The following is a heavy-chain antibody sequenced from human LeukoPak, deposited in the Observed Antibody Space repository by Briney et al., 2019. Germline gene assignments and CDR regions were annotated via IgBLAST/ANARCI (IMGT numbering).Heavy chain of an antibody. J-gene: IGHJ4*02. CDR3: ARRIAYCGGDCWYYFDY. D-gene: IGHD2-21*02. CDR2: IYSGGST. CDR1: GSTVSSNY. V-gene: IGHV3-66*01. Sequence: RGSLRLSCAASGSTVSSNYMSWVRQAPGKGLEWVSVIYSGGSTYYADSVKGRFTISRDNSKNTLYLQMNSLRAEDTAVYYCARRIAYCGGDCWYYFDYWGPGTLVTVSS.